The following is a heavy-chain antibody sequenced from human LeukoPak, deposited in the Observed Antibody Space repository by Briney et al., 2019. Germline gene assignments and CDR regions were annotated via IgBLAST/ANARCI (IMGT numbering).Heavy chain of an antibody. D-gene: IGHD3-10*01. CDR2: IYTSGST. Sequence: SETLSLTCTVSGGSISSGSYYWSWIRQPAGKGLEWIGRIYTSGSTNYNPSLKSRVTISVDTSKNQFSLNLSSVTAADTAVYYCAGSPDYYYMDVRGKGTTVTVSS. CDR1: GGSISSGSYY. CDR3: AGSPDYYYMDV. V-gene: IGHV4-61*02. J-gene: IGHJ6*03.